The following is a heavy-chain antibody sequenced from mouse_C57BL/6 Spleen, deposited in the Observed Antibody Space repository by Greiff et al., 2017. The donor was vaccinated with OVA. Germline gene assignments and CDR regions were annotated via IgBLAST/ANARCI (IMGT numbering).Heavy chain of an antibody. Sequence: VQLQQSGPGLVQPSQSLSITCTVSGFSLTSYGVHWVRQSPGKGLEWLGVIWSGGSTDYNAAFISRLSISKDNSKSQVFFKMNSLQADDTAIYYCARENIYYGNFAYWGQGTLVTVSA. J-gene: IGHJ3*01. CDR2: IWSGGST. CDR1: GFSLTSYG. D-gene: IGHD2-1*01. CDR3: ARENIYYGNFAY. V-gene: IGHV2-2*01.